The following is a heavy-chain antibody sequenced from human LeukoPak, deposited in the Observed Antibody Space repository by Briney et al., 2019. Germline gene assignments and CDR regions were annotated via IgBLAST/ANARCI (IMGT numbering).Heavy chain of an antibody. Sequence: GGSLSLSCAASGFTFGNYWMTWVRQAPGKGPEWVANIKQDGSAVHYVDSVKGRLTISRDNAKNSLSLQMNSLRVEDTAVYYCARWAGVSDLWGQGTLVTVSS. CDR3: ARWAGVSDL. CDR2: IKQDGSAV. D-gene: IGHD3-10*01. CDR1: GFTFGNYW. J-gene: IGHJ5*02. V-gene: IGHV3-7*01.